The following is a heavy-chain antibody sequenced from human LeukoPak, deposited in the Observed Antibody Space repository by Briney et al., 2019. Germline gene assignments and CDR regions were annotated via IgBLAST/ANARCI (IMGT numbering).Heavy chain of an antibody. V-gene: IGHV3-23*01. J-gene: IGHJ5*02. CDR2: ISNGKT. D-gene: IGHD2-15*01. Sequence: PGGSLTLLSAVSRFNFSSHGMSLDLEPPRKGKERVAAISNGKTYYADSVRGRFAISRDDSTNTVYLHMNSLRDEDTALYHCVREAGYCAPVCVKTNWFDPWGQGTLVTVSS. CDR1: RFNFSSHG. CDR3: VREAGYCAPVCVKTNWFDP.